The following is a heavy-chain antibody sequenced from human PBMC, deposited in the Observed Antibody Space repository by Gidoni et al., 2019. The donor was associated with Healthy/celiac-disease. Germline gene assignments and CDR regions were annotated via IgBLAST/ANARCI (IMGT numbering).Heavy chain of an antibody. J-gene: IGHJ6*02. V-gene: IGHV1-69*01. CDR1: GGTFSSYA. CDR3: AREPQGYCSGGSCYPHGDYYGMDV. Sequence: QVQLVQSGAEVKKPGSSVKVSCKASGGTFSSYAISWVRQAPGQGLEWMGGIIPIFGTANYAQKFQGRVTITADESTSTAYMELSSLRSEDTAVYYCAREPQGYCSGGSCYPHGDYYGMDVWGQGTTVTVSS. D-gene: IGHD2-15*01. CDR2: IIPIFGTA.